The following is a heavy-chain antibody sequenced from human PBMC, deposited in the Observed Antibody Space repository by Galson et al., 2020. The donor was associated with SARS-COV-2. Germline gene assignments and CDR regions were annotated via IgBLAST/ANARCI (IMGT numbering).Heavy chain of an antibody. CDR3: ARGDMLRFSFDA. CDR1: GGSIRSYY. J-gene: IGHJ4*02. V-gene: IGHV4-59*01. D-gene: IGHD3-3*01. Sequence: SETLSLTCTVSGGSIRSYYWSWIRQPPGKGLEWIGYLFNSETTYYNPSLKSRVTISVDKSKNQFSLKVSSVNAADTAVYNCARGDMLRFSFDAWGQGTLVTVSS. CDR2: LFNSETT.